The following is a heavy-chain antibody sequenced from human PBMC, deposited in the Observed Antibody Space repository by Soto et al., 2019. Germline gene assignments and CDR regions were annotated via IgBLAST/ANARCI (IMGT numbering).Heavy chain of an antibody. CDR1: GGSISSGGYS. CDR2: IYHSGST. J-gene: IGHJ4*02. V-gene: IGHV4-30-2*01. Sequence: PSETLSLTCAVSGGSISSGGYSWSWVRQPPGKGLEWIGNIYHSGSTYYNPSLKSRVTISVDRSKNQFSLKLSSVTAADTAVYYCARVNGDDEDYWGQGXLVTVYS. CDR3: ARVNGDDEDY. D-gene: IGHD4-17*01.